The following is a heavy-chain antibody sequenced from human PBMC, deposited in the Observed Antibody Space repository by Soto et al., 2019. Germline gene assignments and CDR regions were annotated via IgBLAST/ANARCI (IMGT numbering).Heavy chain of an antibody. CDR2: IYHSGST. D-gene: IGHD1-7*01. J-gene: IGHJ4*02. V-gene: IGHV4-38-2*01. CDR3: ANGITGPRALPNFDY. CDR1: GYSISSGYY. Sequence: SETLSLTCAVSGYSISSGYYWGLIRQPPGKGLGWMGIIYHSGSTYYNPPLRRRATIAVDTSKTQFSLKLRSVTAAATAVYYCANGITGPRALPNFDYWGQGTMVTVSS.